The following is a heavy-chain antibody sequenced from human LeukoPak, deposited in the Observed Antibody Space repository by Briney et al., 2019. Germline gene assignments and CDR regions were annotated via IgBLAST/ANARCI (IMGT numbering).Heavy chain of an antibody. D-gene: IGHD6-19*01. CDR1: GYTFTDHP. CDR3: ARGVRDSGWYLYY. CDR2: INPNSGGT. Sequence: ASVKVSCKASGYTFTDHPMHWVRQAPGQGLEWMGWINPNSGGTNYAQKFQGRVTMTRDTSISTAYMELSRLRSDDTAVYYCARGVRDSGWYLYYWGQGTLVTVSS. J-gene: IGHJ4*02. V-gene: IGHV1-2*02.